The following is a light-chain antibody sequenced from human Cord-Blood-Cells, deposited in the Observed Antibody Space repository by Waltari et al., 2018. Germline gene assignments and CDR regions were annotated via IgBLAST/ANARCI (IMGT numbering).Light chain of an antibody. V-gene: IGKV3-20*01. J-gene: IGKJ4*01. CDR3: QQYGSSPLT. Sequence: EIVLTHSPGTLSLSPGERATLSCRASQSVSSSYLAWYQQKPGQAPRPLIYGASSRATGIPDRFSGSGSGTDFTLTISRLEPEDFAVYYCQQYGSSPLTFGGGTKVEIK. CDR2: GAS. CDR1: QSVSSSY.